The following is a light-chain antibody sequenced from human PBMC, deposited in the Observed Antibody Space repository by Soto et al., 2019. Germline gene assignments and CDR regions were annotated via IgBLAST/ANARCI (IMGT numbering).Light chain of an antibody. Sequence: QSALTQPPSASGTPGQRVTISCSGSSSNIGTNTVNWHQQFPGSAPQLLLYNTNQRPSGVPGRFSGSKSGTSASLAISGLQSEDEADYYCAAWDGSLDVVLFGGGTKVTVL. CDR1: SSNIGTNT. J-gene: IGLJ2*01. CDR3: AAWDGSLDVVL. V-gene: IGLV1-44*01. CDR2: NTN.